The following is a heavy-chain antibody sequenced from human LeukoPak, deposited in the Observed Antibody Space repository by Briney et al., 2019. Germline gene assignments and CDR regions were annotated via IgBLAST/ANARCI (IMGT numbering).Heavy chain of an antibody. CDR2: IYTSGST. V-gene: IGHV4-4*07. D-gene: IGHD3-3*01. Sequence: SETLSLTCTVSGGSISSYYWSWIRQPAGKGLEWIGRIYTSGSTNYNPSLKSRVTMSVDTSKNQFSLKLSSVTAADTAVYYCARSLRTIFGVVIEEKGWFDPWGQGTLVTVSS. CDR3: ARSLRTIFGVVIEEKGWFDP. J-gene: IGHJ5*02. CDR1: GGSISSYY.